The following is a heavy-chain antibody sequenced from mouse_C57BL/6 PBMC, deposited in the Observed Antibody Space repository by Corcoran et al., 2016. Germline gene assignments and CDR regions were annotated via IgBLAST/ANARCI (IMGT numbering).Heavy chain of an antibody. CDR3: APHYYGSSYVYFDV. V-gene: IGHV1-26*01. J-gene: IGHJ1*03. CDR1: GYTFTDYY. CDR2: INPNNGGT. Sequence: EVQLQQSGPELVKPGASVKISCKASGYTFTDYYMNWVKQSHGKSLEWIGDINPNNGGTSYNQKFKGKATLTVDKSSSTAYMELRSLTSEDSAVYYCAPHYYGSSYVYFDVWGTGTTVTVSS. D-gene: IGHD1-1*01.